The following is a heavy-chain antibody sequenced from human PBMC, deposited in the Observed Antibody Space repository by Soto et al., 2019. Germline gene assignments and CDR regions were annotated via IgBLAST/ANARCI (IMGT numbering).Heavy chain of an antibody. V-gene: IGHV1-58*01. J-gene: IGHJ5*02. CDR2: IVVGSGNT. CDR3: AARPYCSSTSCFRSWFDP. Sequence: GASVKVSCKASGFTFTSSAVQWVRQARGQRVEWIGWIVVGSGNTNYAQKLQERVTITRDMSTSTAYMELSSLRSEDTAVYYCAARPYCSSTSCFRSWFDPWGQGTLVTVSS. CDR1: GFTFTSSA. D-gene: IGHD2-2*01.